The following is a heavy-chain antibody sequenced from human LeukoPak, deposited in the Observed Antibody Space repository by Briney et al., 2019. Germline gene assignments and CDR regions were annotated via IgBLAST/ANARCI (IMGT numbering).Heavy chain of an antibody. Sequence: GGSLRLSCAASGFTLSSYAMHWVRQAPGKGLEYVSAISSNGRITYYANSVKGRFTISRDNSKNTLYLQMGSLRAEDMAVYYCARVSGWYWFDNWGQGTLVTVSS. CDR2: ISSNGRIT. J-gene: IGHJ4*02. D-gene: IGHD6-19*01. CDR1: GFTLSSYA. V-gene: IGHV3-64*01. CDR3: ARVSGWYWFDN.